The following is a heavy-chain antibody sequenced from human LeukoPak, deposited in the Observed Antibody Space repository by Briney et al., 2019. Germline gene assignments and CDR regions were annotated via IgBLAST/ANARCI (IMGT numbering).Heavy chain of an antibody. CDR2: INGDGTST. J-gene: IGHJ4*02. CDR1: GFTFSTLW. D-gene: IGHD4-17*01. Sequence: PRRSLRLSCAASGFTFSTLWMHCDRQAPGKWLLWVSRINGDGTSTKYADSVTGRFTISRDHATHTLYLEMNSLRAEDTAVYYCARASTTVPNLLDYWGQGTLVTVSS. CDR3: ARASTTVPNLLDY. V-gene: IGHV3-74*03.